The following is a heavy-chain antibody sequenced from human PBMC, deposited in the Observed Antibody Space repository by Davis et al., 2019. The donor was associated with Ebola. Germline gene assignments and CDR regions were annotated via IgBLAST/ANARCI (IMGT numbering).Heavy chain of an antibody. CDR3: ARGRYYDFWSEPKWLDP. CDR1: GYTFTNYA. D-gene: IGHD3-3*01. V-gene: IGHV1-3*01. CDR2: INAGHGNT. J-gene: IGHJ5*02. Sequence: AASVKVSCKASGYTFTNYAMHWVRQAPGQSLEWMGWINAGHGNTRYSDKFQGRVTITRDTSASTVYMELSSLRSEDTAVYYCARGRYYDFWSEPKWLDPWGQGTPVTVSS.